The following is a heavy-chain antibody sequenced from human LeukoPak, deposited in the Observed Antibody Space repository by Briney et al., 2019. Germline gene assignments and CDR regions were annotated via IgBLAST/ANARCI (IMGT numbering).Heavy chain of an antibody. CDR3: AKSLHGSGSYYNY. V-gene: IGHV3-23*01. J-gene: IGHJ4*02. CDR1: GFTFSSYG. Sequence: GGSLRLSCAASGFTFSSYGMSWVRQAPGKGLEWVSGMSGSGGSTYYADSVKGRFTISRDNSKNTLYLQMNSLRAEDAALYYCAKSLHGSGSYYNYWGQGTLVTVSS. CDR2: MSGSGGST. D-gene: IGHD3-10*01.